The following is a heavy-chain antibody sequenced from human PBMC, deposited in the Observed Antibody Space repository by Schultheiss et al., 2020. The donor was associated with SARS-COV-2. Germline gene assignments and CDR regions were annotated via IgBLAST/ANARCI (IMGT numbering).Heavy chain of an antibody. CDR3: ARGGSTIFG. J-gene: IGHJ4*02. V-gene: IGHV4-59*12. Sequence: SETLSLTCTVSGGSISSYYWSWIRQPPGKGLEWIGYIYYSGSTYYNPSLKSRVTISVDTSKNQFSLQLNSVTPEDTAVYYCARGGSTIFGWGQGTLVTVSS. D-gene: IGHD3-3*01. CDR2: IYYSGST. CDR1: GGSISSYY.